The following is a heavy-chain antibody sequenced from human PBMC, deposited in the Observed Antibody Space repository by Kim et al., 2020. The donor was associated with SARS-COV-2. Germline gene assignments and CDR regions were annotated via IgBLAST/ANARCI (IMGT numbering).Heavy chain of an antibody. J-gene: IGHJ3*02. V-gene: IGHV1-46*01. D-gene: IGHD3-22*01. CDR2: INPSGGST. Sequence: ASVKVSCKASGYTFTSYYMHWVRQAPGQGLEWMGIINPSGGSTSYAQKFQGRVTMTRDTSTSTVYMELSSLRSEDTAVYYCARDTYYYDSSGKLASTRDGAFDIWGQGTMVTVSS. CDR3: ARDTYYYDSSGKLASTRDGAFDI. CDR1: GYTFTSYY.